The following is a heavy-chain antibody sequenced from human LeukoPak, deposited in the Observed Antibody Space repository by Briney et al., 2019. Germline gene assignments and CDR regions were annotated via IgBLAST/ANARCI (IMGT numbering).Heavy chain of an antibody. J-gene: IGHJ4*02. CDR3: ARLDFWSGYRLDY. V-gene: IGHV4-38-2*01. CDR1: GYSISSGYD. D-gene: IGHD3-3*01. Sequence: SETLSLTCAVSGYSISSGYDWGWIRQPPGKGLEWIGSIYHSGSTYYNPSLKSRVTISVDTSKNQFSLKLSSVTAADTAVYYCARLDFWSGYRLDYWGQGTLVTVSS. CDR2: IYHSGST.